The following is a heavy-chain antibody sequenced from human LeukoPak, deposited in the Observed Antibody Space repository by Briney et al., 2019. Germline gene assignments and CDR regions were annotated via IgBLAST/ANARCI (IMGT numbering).Heavy chain of an antibody. CDR1: GGSISSSNW. J-gene: IGHJ5*02. CDR3: ARAINDYSNYEVLTDRWFDP. V-gene: IGHV4-4*02. CDR2: IYHSGST. Sequence: SETLSLTCAVSGGSISSSNWWSWVRQPPGKGLEWIGEIYHSGSTNYNPSLKSRVTISVDTSKNHFSLKLSSVTAADTAVYYCARAINDYSNYEVLTDRWFDPWGQGTLVTVSS. D-gene: IGHD4-11*01.